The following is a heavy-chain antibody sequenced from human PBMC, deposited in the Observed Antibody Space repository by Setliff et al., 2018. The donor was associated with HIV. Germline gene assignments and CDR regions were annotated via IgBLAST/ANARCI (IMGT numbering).Heavy chain of an antibody. CDR1: GGTFSSYA. Sequence: SVKVSCKASGGTFSSYAISWVRQAPGQGLEWMGGIIPIFGTANYAQKFQGRVTITADESTSTAYMELSSLRSGDTAVYYCAKDRSGYGDSVPFDSWGQGTLVTVSS. CDR3: AKDRSGYGDSVPFDS. CDR2: IIPIFGTA. V-gene: IGHV1-69*13. D-gene: IGHD4-17*01. J-gene: IGHJ4*02.